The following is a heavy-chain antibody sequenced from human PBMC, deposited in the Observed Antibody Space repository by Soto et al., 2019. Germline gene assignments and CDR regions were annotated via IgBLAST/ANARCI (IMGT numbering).Heavy chain of an antibody. D-gene: IGHD2-21*02. J-gene: IGHJ6*02. CDR2: MYNTGST. Sequence: QVQLQESGPGLVKPSETLSLTCTVSGGSISSYYWSWIRQPPGKGLEWIGYMYNTGSTVYNPSLKSRVPISVDTSKTQFSLKLNAVTAADTAVYYCARDLWGYCGTDCYPLDVWGQGTTVTVSS. V-gene: IGHV4-59*01. CDR3: ARDLWGYCGTDCYPLDV. CDR1: GGSISSYY.